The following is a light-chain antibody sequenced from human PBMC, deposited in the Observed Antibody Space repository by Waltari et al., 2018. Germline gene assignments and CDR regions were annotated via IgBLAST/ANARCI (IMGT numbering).Light chain of an antibody. CDR2: GAY. Sequence: EIVLTQSPGSLSSSPGETVTLSGRASQSVSRSLAWYKQKPGQAPRPLTFGAYNRPTGIPDMFSGSGSETDFSLTYSRLEPKDFAVYYCQHYVRLPGTFGRGTKVEIK. V-gene: IGKV3-20*01. CDR1: QSVSRS. CDR3: QHYVRLPGT. J-gene: IGKJ1*01.